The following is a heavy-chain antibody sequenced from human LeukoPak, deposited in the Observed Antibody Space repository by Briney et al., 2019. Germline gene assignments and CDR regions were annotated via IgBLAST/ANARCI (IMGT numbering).Heavy chain of an antibody. CDR3: AKVEVTGNSFFYD. V-gene: IGHV3-23*01. CDR2: FSGSGDTT. J-gene: IGHJ4*02. D-gene: IGHD4-23*01. Sequence: QPGGSLRLSCAASGFTFSSSAMSWVRQAPGKGLEWVSGFSGSGDTTYYADSVKGRFTISRDNSKSTLYLQMNSLRAEDTAVYYCAKVEVTGNSFFYDWGQGTLVTVSS. CDR1: GFTFSSSA.